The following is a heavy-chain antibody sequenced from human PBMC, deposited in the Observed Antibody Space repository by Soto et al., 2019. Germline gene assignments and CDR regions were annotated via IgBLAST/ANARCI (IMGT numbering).Heavy chain of an antibody. CDR1: GFTFDDYA. D-gene: IGHD4-17*01. V-gene: IGHV3-9*01. CDR3: AKDIVLEARPDYGDYTVGYAFDI. CDR2: ISWNSGSI. Sequence: PGGSLRLSCAASGFTFDDYAMHWVRQAPGKGLEWVSGISWNSGSIGYADSVKGRFTISRDNAKNSLYLQMNSLRAEDTALYYCAKDIVLEARPDYGDYTVGYAFDIWGQGTMVTVSS. J-gene: IGHJ3*02.